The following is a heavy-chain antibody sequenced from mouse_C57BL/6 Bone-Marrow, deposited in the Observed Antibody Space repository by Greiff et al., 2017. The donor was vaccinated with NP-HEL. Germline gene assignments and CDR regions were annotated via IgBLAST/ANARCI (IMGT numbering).Heavy chain of an antibody. D-gene: IGHD1-1*01. CDR2: IYPRSGNT. J-gene: IGHJ2*01. V-gene: IGHV1-81*01. CDR1: GYTFTSYG. CDR3: ARSGISITTVVATDFDY. Sequence: QVQLQQSGAELARPGASVKLSCKASGYTFTSYGISWVKQRPGQGLEWIGEIYPRSGNTYYNEKFKGKATLTADKSSSTAYMELRSLTSEDSAVYFCARSGISITTVVATDFDYWGQGTTLTVSS.